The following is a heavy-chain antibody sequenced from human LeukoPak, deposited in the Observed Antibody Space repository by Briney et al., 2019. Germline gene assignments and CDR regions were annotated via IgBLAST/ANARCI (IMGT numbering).Heavy chain of an antibody. CDR1: GFIFAGYC. V-gene: IGHV3-30*03. D-gene: IGHD2-15*01. Sequence: GRSLRLSCAASGFIFAGYCMHWVRQVPGKGLDWVTVTSSDGTKDYYAESVKGRVTISRDNANNTLYLQMNSLRPEDTAVYYCAGYCSGGSCLLGHWGQGTLVTVSS. CDR3: AGYCSGGSCLLGH. J-gene: IGHJ1*01. CDR2: TSSDGTKD.